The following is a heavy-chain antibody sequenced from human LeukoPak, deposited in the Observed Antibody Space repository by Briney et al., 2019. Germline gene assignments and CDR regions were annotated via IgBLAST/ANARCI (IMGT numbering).Heavy chain of an antibody. V-gene: IGHV4-38-2*02. Sequence: SETLSLTCTVSGYSISSGYYWGWIRQPPGKGLEWIGSIYHSGSTYYNPSLKSRVTISVDTSKNQFSLKLSSVTAADTAVYYCARERIVVAGRGVDYWGQGTLVTVSS. CDR2: IYHSGST. CDR1: GYSISSGYY. J-gene: IGHJ4*02. CDR3: ARERIVVAGRGVDY. D-gene: IGHD6-19*01.